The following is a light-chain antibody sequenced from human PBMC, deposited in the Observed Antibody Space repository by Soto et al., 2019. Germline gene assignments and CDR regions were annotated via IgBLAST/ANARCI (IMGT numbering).Light chain of an antibody. CDR3: QQYNNYSPKT. Sequence: DIQMTQSPSTLSASVGDRVTIACRASQSIGNWLAWYQEKPGKAPKPLIYDAFHLESEVPSTFSGSGYGTEFTLTISNLQPDDFATYYCQQYNNYSPKTFGQGTKVDIK. CDR2: DAF. V-gene: IGKV1-5*01. J-gene: IGKJ1*01. CDR1: QSIGNW.